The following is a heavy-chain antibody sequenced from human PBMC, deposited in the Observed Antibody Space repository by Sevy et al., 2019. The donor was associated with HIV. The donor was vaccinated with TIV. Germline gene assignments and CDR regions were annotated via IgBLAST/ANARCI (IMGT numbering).Heavy chain of an antibody. D-gene: IGHD3-3*01. J-gene: IGHJ6*02. CDR2: ISSSSSYI. V-gene: IGHV3-21*01. Sequence: GGSLRLSCAASGFTFSSYSMNWVRQAPGKGLEWVSSISSSSSYIYYVDSVKGRFTISRDNAKNSLYLQMNSLRAEDTAVYYCAREGVLRFLPGMDVWGQGTTVTVSS. CDR3: AREGVLRFLPGMDV. CDR1: GFTFSSYS.